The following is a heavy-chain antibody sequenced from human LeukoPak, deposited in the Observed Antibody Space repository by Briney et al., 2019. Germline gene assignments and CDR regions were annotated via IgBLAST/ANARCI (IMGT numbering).Heavy chain of an antibody. J-gene: IGHJ4*02. CDR2: INSDGSST. D-gene: IGHD3-3*01. CDR3: ARDQSGYDFWSGYYSYFDY. V-gene: IGHV3-74*01. Sequence: GGSLRLSCAASGFTFSSYWMHWVRQAPGKGLVWVSRINSDGSSTSYADSVKGRFTISRDNAKNTLYLQMNSLRAEDTAVCYCARDQSGYDFWSGYYSYFDYWGQGTLVTVSS. CDR1: GFTFSSYW.